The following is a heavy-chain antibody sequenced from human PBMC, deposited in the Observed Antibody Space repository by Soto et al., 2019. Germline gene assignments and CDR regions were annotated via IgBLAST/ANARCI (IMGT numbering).Heavy chain of an antibody. J-gene: IGHJ5*02. D-gene: IGHD3-22*01. CDR1: GGSMYESTYY. CDR2: IFYSGST. CDR3: ARQSSGYYYGWFDP. Sequence: PSETLSLTCTVSGGSMYESTYYWGWIRQPPGKGLEWIGSIFYSGSTFYNPSLKGRITISVDTSKNQFSLKLSSVTAADTAVYYCARQSSGYYYGWFDPWGQGTLVTVSS. V-gene: IGHV4-39*01.